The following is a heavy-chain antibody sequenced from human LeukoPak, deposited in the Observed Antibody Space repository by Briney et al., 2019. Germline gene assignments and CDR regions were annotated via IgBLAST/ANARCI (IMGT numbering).Heavy chain of an antibody. V-gene: IGHV4-59*08. Sequence: SETLSLTCTVSGGSMSSYYWSWIRQPPGKGLEWIAYIHYTGTTNYNPSLKSRVTISVDTSKKQLSLKLSSVTAADTAVYYCARLPLRSHFDYWGQGTLVTVSS. CDR2: IHYTGTT. J-gene: IGHJ4*02. D-gene: IGHD3-3*02. CDR3: ARLPLRSHFDY. CDR1: GGSMSSYY.